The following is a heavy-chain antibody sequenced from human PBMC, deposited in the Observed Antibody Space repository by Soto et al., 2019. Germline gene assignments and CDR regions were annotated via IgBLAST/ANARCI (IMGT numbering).Heavy chain of an antibody. V-gene: IGHV2-5*01. J-gene: IGHJ4*02. CDR1: GFSLSTSQVG. Sequence: GSGPTLVNPTQTLTLTCTFAGFSLSTSQVGVGWISQPPGKALEWLAHVYWNDAKYYSLSLKTRLTITKDTSKNQVVLTMTNMDPVDTATYFGAHLNTRGYYFDHWGQGALVTVSS. CDR2: VYWNDAK. CDR3: AHLNTRGYYFDH.